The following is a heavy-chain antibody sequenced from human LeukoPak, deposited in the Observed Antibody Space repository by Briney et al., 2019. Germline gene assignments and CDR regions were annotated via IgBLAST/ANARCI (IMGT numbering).Heavy chain of an antibody. CDR2: IYYSGST. CDR3: ARVRQDWGSSDAFDI. V-gene: IGHV4-59*01. CDR1: GGSISSYY. D-gene: IGHD7-27*01. Sequence: SETLSLTCTVSGGSISSYYWSWIREPPGKGLEWCGYIYYSGSTNYNPSLKSRVTISIDTSKNQFSLKLSSVTAADTAVYYCARVRQDWGSSDAFDIWGQGTMVTVSS. J-gene: IGHJ3*02.